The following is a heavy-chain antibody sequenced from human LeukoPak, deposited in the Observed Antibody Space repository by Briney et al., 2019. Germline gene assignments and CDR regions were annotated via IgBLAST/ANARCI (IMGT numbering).Heavy chain of an antibody. V-gene: IGHV3-23*01. J-gene: IGHJ4*02. CDR1: GFTFSSYA. Sequence: GGSLRLSCAASGFTFSSYAMSWVRQAPGKGLEWVSAISGSGGSTYYADSVKGRFTISRDNSKNTLYLQMNSLRAEDTAVYYCAKIHCGGDCYSGYFDYWGQGTLVTVSS. CDR2: ISGSGGST. D-gene: IGHD2-21*02. CDR3: AKIHCGGDCYSGYFDY.